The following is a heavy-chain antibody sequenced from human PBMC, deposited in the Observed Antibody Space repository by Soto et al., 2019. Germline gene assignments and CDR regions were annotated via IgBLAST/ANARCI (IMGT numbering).Heavy chain of an antibody. CDR2: IYHSGST. J-gene: IGHJ4*02. CDR1: GGSISSSNW. Sequence: AVSGGSISSSNWWSWVRQPPGKGLEWIGEIYHSGSTNYNPSLKSRVTISVDKSKNQFSLKLSSVTAADTAVYYCARARGSYLYFDYWGQGTLVTVSS. CDR3: ARARGSYLYFDY. D-gene: IGHD1-26*01. V-gene: IGHV4-4*02.